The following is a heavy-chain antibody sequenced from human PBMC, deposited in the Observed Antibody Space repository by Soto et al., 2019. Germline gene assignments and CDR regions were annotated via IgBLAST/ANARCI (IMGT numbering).Heavy chain of an antibody. J-gene: IGHJ6*02. CDR3: ARHEQFYSYYHGMDV. D-gene: IGHD4-4*01. V-gene: IGHV5-51*01. CDR2: INPGDSDI. Sequence: GESLKISCKASGYSFTTYWIAWVRQMPGKGLEWMGIINPGDSDIRYSPSFQGQVTISADNSISTAYLQGSSLKASDTAMYYCARHEQFYSYYHGMDVWGQGTAVTVSS. CDR1: GYSFTTYW.